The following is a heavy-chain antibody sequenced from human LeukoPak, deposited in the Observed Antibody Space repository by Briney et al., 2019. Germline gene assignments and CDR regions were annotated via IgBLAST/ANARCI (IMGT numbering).Heavy chain of an antibody. CDR3: ASEKTTVTTN. J-gene: IGHJ4*02. V-gene: IGHV3-21*04. CDR2: ISSSSSYI. CDR1: GFTFSSYS. Sequence: GGSLRLSCAASGFTFSSYSMNWVSQAPGKGLEWVSSISSSSSYIYYADSVKGRFTISRDNAKNSLYLQMNSLRAEDTAVYYCASEKTTVTTNWGQGTQVTVSS. D-gene: IGHD4-17*01.